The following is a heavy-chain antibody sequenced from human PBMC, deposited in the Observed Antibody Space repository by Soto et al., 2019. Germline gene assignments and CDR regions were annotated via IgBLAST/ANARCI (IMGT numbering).Heavy chain of an antibody. V-gene: IGHV4-34*01. Sequence: QVQLQQWGAGLLKPSETLSLTCAVYGGSFSGYYWSWIRQPPGKGLEWIGEINHSGSTNYNPSLKSRVTISVDTSKNQFSLKLSSVTAADTAVYYCARATPNYYGSGTLDYWGPGTLVTVSS. D-gene: IGHD3-10*01. J-gene: IGHJ4*02. CDR2: INHSGST. CDR3: ARATPNYYGSGTLDY. CDR1: GGSFSGYY.